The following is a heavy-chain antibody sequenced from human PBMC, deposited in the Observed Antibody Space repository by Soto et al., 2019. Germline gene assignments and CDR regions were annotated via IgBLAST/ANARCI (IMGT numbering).Heavy chain of an antibody. CDR2: IYYSGST. V-gene: IGHV4-30-4*01. CDR1: GGSISSGDYY. Sequence: SEILSLTCTVSGGSISSGDYYWSWIRQPPGKGLEWIGYIYYSGSTYYNPSLKSRVTISVDTSKNQFSLKLSSVTAADTAVYYCAREGYCSSTSCPLHLYGMDVWGQGTTVTVSS. D-gene: IGHD2-2*01. J-gene: IGHJ6*02. CDR3: AREGYCSSTSCPLHLYGMDV.